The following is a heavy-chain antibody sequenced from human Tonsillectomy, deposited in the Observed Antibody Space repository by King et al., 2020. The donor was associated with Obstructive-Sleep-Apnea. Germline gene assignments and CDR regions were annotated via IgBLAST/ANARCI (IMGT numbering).Heavy chain of an antibody. CDR3: ARGFEYYYDSSGYYERDIDY. CDR1: GFTFSSYW. CDR2: IKQDGSEK. D-gene: IGHD3-22*01. Sequence: VQLVESGGGLVQPGGSLRLSCAASGFTFSSYWMSWVRQAPGKGLEWVANIKQDGSEKYYVDSVKGRFTISRDNAKNSLYLQMNSLRAEDTAVYYCARGFEYYYDSSGYYERDIDYWGQGTLVTVSS. V-gene: IGHV3-7*03. J-gene: IGHJ4*02.